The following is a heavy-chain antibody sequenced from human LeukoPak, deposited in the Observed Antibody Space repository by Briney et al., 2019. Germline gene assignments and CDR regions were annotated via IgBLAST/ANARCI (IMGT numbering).Heavy chain of an antibody. CDR2: ITRSSSTI. D-gene: IGHD3-16*01. J-gene: IGHJ3*02. Sequence: GGSLRLSCVASGFTFSRHGMNWVRQAPGKGLEWISYITRSSSTIYYADSVKGRFTISRDNAKKSLYLQMNSLRAEDTAVFYCAKDRDDYVWGSYLGAFDIWGQGTMVTVPS. V-gene: IGHV3-48*01. CDR1: GFTFSRHG. CDR3: AKDRDDYVWGSYLGAFDI.